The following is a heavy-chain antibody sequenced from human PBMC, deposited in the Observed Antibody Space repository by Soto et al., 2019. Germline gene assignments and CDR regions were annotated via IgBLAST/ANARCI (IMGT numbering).Heavy chain of an antibody. D-gene: IGHD3-3*01. Sequence: SETLSLTCAVYGGSFSGYYWSWIRQPPGKGLEWIGEINHSGSTNYNPSLKSRVTISVDTSKNQFSLKLSSVTAADTAVYYCAREGYSTIFGVSYYYYYMDVWGKGTTVTVSS. CDR1: GGSFSGYY. CDR2: INHSGST. CDR3: AREGYSTIFGVSYYYYYMDV. J-gene: IGHJ6*03. V-gene: IGHV4-34*01.